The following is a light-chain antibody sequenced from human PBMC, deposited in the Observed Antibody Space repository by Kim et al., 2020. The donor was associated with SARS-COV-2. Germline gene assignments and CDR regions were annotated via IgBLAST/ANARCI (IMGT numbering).Light chain of an antibody. Sequence: QSVLTQPPSVSGAPGQRVTISCTGSSSNIGSNYHVYWYQHLPGMAPKLLIFGNSNRPSGVPDRFSGSKSGTSASLAITGLQAEDEANYYCQSYDTSLSVWVFGGGTQLTVL. CDR1: SSNIGSNYH. CDR2: GNS. CDR3: QSYDTSLSVWV. J-gene: IGLJ3*02. V-gene: IGLV1-40*01.